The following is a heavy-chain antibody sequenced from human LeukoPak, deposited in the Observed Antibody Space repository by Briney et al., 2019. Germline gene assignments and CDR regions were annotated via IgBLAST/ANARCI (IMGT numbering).Heavy chain of an antibody. V-gene: IGHV1-46*01. Sequence: VASVKVSCKASGYTFTSYYMHWVRQAPGQGLEWMGIINPSGGSTSYAQKFQGRVTMTRDMSTSTAYMELRSLRSDDTAVYYCARDDRLYYYDSSGYYFRNPTDYWGQGTLVTVSS. CDR2: INPSGGST. CDR3: ARDDRLYYYDSSGYYFRNPTDY. CDR1: GYTFTSYY. J-gene: IGHJ4*02. D-gene: IGHD3-22*01.